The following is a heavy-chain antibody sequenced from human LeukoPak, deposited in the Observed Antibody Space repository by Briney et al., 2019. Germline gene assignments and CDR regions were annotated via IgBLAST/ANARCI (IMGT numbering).Heavy chain of an antibody. Sequence: PGGSLRLSCAASGFTFSSYSMNWVRPAPGKGPEWVSSISSSSSYIYYADSVKGRFTISRDNAKNSLYLQMNSLRAEDTAVYYCARASIVVVTPDAFDIWGQGTMVTVSP. CDR2: ISSSSSYI. D-gene: IGHD3-22*01. CDR3: ARASIVVVTPDAFDI. CDR1: GFTFSSYS. V-gene: IGHV3-21*01. J-gene: IGHJ3*02.